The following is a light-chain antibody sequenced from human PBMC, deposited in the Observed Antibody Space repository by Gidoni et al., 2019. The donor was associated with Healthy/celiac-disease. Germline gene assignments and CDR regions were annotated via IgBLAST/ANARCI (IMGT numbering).Light chain of an antibody. CDR3: QAWDSSTAV. Sequence: SYELTPPPSVSVSPGRTASITCSGDKLGDKYACWYQQKPGQSPVLVIYQDSKRPSGIPERFSGSNSGNTATLTISGTQAMDEADYYCQAWDSSTAVFGGGTKLTVL. CDR1: KLGDKY. J-gene: IGLJ2*01. V-gene: IGLV3-1*01. CDR2: QDS.